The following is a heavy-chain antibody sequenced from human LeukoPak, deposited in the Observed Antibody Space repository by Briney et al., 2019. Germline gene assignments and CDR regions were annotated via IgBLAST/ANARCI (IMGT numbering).Heavy chain of an antibody. V-gene: IGHV3-48*03. CDR1: GFTSSIYK. Sequence: GGPLRPSGAPSGFTSSIYKMNWVGQAPGKGRGWVSYISSSGSTIYYADSVKGRFTISRDNAKNSLYLQMNSLRAEDTAVYYCAELGITMIGGVWGKGTTVTISS. CDR3: AELGITMIGGV. D-gene: IGHD3-10*02. J-gene: IGHJ6*04. CDR2: ISSSGSTI.